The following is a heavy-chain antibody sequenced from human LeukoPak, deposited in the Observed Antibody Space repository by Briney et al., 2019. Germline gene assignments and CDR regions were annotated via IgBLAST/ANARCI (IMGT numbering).Heavy chain of an antibody. D-gene: IGHD3-10*01. CDR1: GFTFSDYG. Sequence: PGGSLRLSCAASGFTFSDYGMNWVRQAPGKGLEWVAVISYDGSNKYYADSVKGRFTISRDNSKNTLYLQMNSLRAEDTAVYYCAKAQRYGSGSAHYYYYYGMDVWGQGTTVTVSS. J-gene: IGHJ6*02. V-gene: IGHV3-30*18. CDR2: ISYDGSNK. CDR3: AKAQRYGSGSAHYYYYYGMDV.